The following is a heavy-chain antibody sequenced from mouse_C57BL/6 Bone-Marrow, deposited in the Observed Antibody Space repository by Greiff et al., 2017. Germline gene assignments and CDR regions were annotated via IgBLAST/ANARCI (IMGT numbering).Heavy chain of an antibody. CDR1: GFTFSSYG. V-gene: IGHV5-6*01. CDR2: ISSGGSYT. J-gene: IGHJ4*01. CDR3: ARHVVASMDY. D-gene: IGHD1-1*01. Sequence: VQLVESGGDLVKPGGSLKLSCAASGFTFSSYGMSWVRQTPDKRLEWVATISSGGSYTYYPDSVKGRFTISRDNAKNTLYLQMSSLKSEDTAMYYCARHVVASMDYWGQGTSVTVSS.